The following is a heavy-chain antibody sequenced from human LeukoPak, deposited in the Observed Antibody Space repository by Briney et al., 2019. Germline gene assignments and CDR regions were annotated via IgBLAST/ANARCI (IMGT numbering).Heavy chain of an antibody. CDR3: ARVADYGDLDFDY. Sequence: GASVKVSCKASGYTFTSYDINWVRQAPGQGLEWMGWINPNSGGTNYAQKFQGRVTMTRDTSISTAYMELSRLRSDDTAVYYCARVADYGDLDFDYWGQGTLVTVSS. D-gene: IGHD4-17*01. CDR2: INPNSGGT. J-gene: IGHJ4*02. V-gene: IGHV1-2*02. CDR1: GYTFTSYD.